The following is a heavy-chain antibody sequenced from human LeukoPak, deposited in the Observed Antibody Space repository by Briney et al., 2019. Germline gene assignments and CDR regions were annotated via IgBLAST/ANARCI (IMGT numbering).Heavy chain of an antibody. CDR3: ARAALLWFGELRFPLFDY. V-gene: IGHV4-38-2*02. CDR2: IYHSGST. Sequence: SETLSLTCTVSGYSISSGYYWGWIRQPPGKGLEWIGSIYHSGSTYYNPSLKSRVTISVDTSKNQFSLKLSSVTAADTAVYYCARAALLWFGELRFPLFDYWGQGTLVTVSS. D-gene: IGHD3-10*01. J-gene: IGHJ4*02. CDR1: GYSISSGYY.